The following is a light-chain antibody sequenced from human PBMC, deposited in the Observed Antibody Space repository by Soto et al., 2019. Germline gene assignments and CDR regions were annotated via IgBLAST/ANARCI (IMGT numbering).Light chain of an antibody. Sequence: DIQMTQSPSSLSASVGDRVTITCRASQNIINYLNWYQQKPGKAPQLLIYVASRLESGVPSRFSRSGSGTDFTLTISSLQPEDVASYYCQKYDSAPTFGPGTKGDIK. CDR2: VAS. CDR3: QKYDSAPT. V-gene: IGKV1-39*01. CDR1: QNIINY. J-gene: IGKJ1*01.